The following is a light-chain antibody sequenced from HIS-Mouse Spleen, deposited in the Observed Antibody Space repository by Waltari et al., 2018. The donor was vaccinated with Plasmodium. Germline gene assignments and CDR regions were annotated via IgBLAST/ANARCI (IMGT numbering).Light chain of an antibody. CDR1: QSVSSRS. V-gene: IGKV3-20*01. CDR2: GAS. Sequence: IVLTQSPGTLSLSPGERATLSCRASQSVSSRSLAWNQQKPGQAPRLLIYGASSRATGSPDRFSGSGSGTDFTLTISRLEPEDFAVYYCQQYGSSPRTFGQGTKVEIK. J-gene: IGKJ1*01. CDR3: QQYGSSPRT.